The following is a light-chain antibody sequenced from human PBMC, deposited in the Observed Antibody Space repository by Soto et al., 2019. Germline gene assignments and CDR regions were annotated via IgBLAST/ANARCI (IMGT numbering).Light chain of an antibody. V-gene: IGKV3-20*01. CDR3: QQYARSPWT. J-gene: IGKJ1*01. CDR1: QTISSGY. CDR2: GSS. Sequence: EVVLTQSPGTLSLSPGQRATLSCRASQTISSGYLAWYQQRSGQTPRLLIYGSSSRASDIPDRFSGSGSGTDFTLTITRLEPEDFAVYYCQQYARSPWTFGQGTKV.